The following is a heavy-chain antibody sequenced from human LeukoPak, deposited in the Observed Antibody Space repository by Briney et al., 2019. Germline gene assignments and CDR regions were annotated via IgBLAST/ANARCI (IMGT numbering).Heavy chain of an antibody. J-gene: IGHJ4*02. CDR3: ARTTREYCSSTSCYYLDY. CDR2: IYYSGST. D-gene: IGHD2-2*01. V-gene: IGHV4-59*08. Sequence: PSETLSLTCTVSGGSISSYYWSWIRQPPGKGLEWIGYIYYSGSTNYNPSLKSRVTISVDTSKNQFSLKLSSVTAADTAVYYWARTTREYCSSTSCYYLDYWGQGTLVTVSS. CDR1: GGSISSYY.